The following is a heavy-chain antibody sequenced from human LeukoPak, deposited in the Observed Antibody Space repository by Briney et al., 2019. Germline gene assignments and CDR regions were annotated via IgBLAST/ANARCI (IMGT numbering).Heavy chain of an antibody. CDR2: ISSSGSII. Sequence: PGGSLRLSCAASGFTFSDYYMTWIRQAPGKGLEWVSYISSSGSIIYYADPVKGRFIISRDNAKNSLYLQMNSLRAEDTAVYFCARVGYDSSGRFDYWGQGTLVTVSS. J-gene: IGHJ4*02. CDR1: GFTFSDYY. CDR3: ARVGYDSSGRFDY. D-gene: IGHD3-22*01. V-gene: IGHV3-11*04.